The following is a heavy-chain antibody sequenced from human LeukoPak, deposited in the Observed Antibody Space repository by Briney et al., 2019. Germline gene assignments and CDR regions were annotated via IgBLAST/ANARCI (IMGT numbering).Heavy chain of an antibody. CDR2: INQDGSGK. V-gene: IGHV3-7*01. D-gene: IGHD1-1*01. CDR3: AMNWNVPPRDY. Sequence: PGGSLRLSCAASGITFRSYWMNWVRQAPGKGLEWVASINQDGSGKNYVDSVKGRFTVSGGNAKKYLQMNSLRAEDTAVYYCAMNWNVPPRDYWGQGTLVTVSS. CDR1: GITFRSYW. J-gene: IGHJ4*02.